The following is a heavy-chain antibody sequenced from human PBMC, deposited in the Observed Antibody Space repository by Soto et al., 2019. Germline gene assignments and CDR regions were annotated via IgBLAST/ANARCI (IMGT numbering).Heavy chain of an antibody. Sequence: SATESVTCGASAGTIRGYYYTWVRPPQGEGVEWIGYVYHSWITNYNPSLKSRVTMPIDTSKNQFSLKLSSVTTADTAVYYCATWSNSSGWYGAFDVCGRGTMVTVSS. CDR3: ATWSNSSGWYGAFDV. CDR1: AGTIRGYY. V-gene: IGHV4-59*01. CDR2: VYHSWIT. J-gene: IGHJ3*01. D-gene: IGHD6-19*01.